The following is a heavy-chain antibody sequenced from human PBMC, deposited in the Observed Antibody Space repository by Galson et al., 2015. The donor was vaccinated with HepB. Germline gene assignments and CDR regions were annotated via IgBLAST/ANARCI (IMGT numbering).Heavy chain of an antibody. CDR2: ARNKANGYTT. V-gene: IGHV3-72*01. J-gene: IGHJ6*03. CDR3: ARVYPPTPYYYYYMDV. D-gene: IGHD3-16*02. CDR1: GFTFSSNA. Sequence: SLRLSCAASGFTFSSNAMDWVRQAPGKGLEWVGCARNKANGYTTEYAASLKGRFTISRDDSKNSLYLQMNSLKTEDTAVYYCARVYPPTPYYYYYMDVWGKGTAVTVSS.